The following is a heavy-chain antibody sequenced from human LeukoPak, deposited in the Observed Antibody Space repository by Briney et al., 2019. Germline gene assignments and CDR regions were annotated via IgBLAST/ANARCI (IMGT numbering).Heavy chain of an antibody. V-gene: IGHV3-74*01. D-gene: IGHD5-18*01. CDR1: GFTFSSYW. J-gene: IGHJ4*02. CDR3: TKDHGDTAMDDAGDY. CDR2: INSDGSST. Sequence: GSLRLSCAASGFTFSSYWMHWVRQAPGKGLVWVSRINSDGSSTSYADSVKGRFTISRDNAKNTLYLQMNSLRAEDTAVYYCTKDHGDTAMDDAGDYWGQGTLVTVSS.